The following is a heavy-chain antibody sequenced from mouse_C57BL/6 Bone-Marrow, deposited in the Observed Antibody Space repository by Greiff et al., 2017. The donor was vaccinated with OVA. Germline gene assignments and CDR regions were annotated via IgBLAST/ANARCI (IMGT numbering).Heavy chain of an antibody. CDR3: AKNRPNGSSYGWYFDV. J-gene: IGHJ1*03. D-gene: IGHD1-1*01. V-gene: IGHV2-5*01. CDR1: GFSLTSYG. Sequence: VQLQQSGPGLVQPSQSLSITCTVSGFSLTSYGVHWVRQSPGKGLEWLGVIWRGGSTDYNAAFMSRLSITKDNSKSQVFFKMNSLQADDTAIYYCAKNRPNGSSYGWYFDVWGTGTTVTVSS. CDR2: IWRGGST.